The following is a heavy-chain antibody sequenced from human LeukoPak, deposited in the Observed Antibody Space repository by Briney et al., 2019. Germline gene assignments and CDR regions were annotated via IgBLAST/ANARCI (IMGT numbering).Heavy chain of an antibody. CDR2: ISGSGGST. CDR1: GFTFSIYA. J-gene: IGHJ4*02. D-gene: IGHD2-15*01. V-gene: IGHV3-23*01. Sequence: PGGSLRLSCAASGFTFSIYAMSWVRQAPGKGLEWVSAISGSGGSTYYADSVKGRFTISRDNSKNTLYLQMNSLRAEDTAVYYCAKDLVRRYCSGGSCADVDYWGQGTLVTVSS. CDR3: AKDLVRRYCSGGSCADVDY.